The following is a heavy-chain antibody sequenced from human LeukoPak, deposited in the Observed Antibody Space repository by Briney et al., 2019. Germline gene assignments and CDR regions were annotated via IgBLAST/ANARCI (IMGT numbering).Heavy chain of an antibody. Sequence: ASVKVSCKASGYTFTNYYIHWVRQAPGQGREWMGIINPSGGRTSYAQRFQGRVTMTRDTSTSTVYMELSSLRSEDTAVYYCARVRELATPSYYFDYWGQGTLVTVSS. J-gene: IGHJ4*02. CDR1: GYTFTNYY. CDR2: INPSGGRT. V-gene: IGHV1-46*01. D-gene: IGHD5-24*01. CDR3: ARVRELATPSYYFDY.